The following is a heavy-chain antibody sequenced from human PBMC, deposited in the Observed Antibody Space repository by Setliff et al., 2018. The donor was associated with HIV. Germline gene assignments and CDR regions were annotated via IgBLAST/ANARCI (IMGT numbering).Heavy chain of an antibody. CDR2: INHSGSP. V-gene: IGHV4-34*01. D-gene: IGHD3-22*01. Sequence: SETLSLTCVVYNGSFSGHYWSWIRQPPGKGLEWIGEINHSGSPNYNLSLKSRVTISLDTSKNQFSLKLSSVTAADTAVYYCASLLSRGYYYDRSGYSYRDYWGQGTLVTVSS. CDR3: ASLLSRGYYYDRSGYSYRDY. J-gene: IGHJ4*02. CDR1: NGSFSGHY.